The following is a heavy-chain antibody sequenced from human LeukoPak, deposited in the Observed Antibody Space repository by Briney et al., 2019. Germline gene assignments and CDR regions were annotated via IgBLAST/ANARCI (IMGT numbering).Heavy chain of an antibody. CDR1: GFTFSSYA. CDR2: ITGSGGST. V-gene: IGHV3-23*01. J-gene: IGHJ4*02. Sequence: GGSLRLSCAAPGFTFSSYAMNWVRQAPGKGLEWVSAITGSGGSTCYADSVKGRFTISRDNSKNTLYLQMNSLRAEDTAIYYCAKDKWEDWGQGTLVTVSS. CDR3: AKDKWED. D-gene: IGHD1-26*01.